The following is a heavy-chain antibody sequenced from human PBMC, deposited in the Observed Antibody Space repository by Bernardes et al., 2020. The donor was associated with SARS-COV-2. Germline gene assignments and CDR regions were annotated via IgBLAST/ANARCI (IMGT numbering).Heavy chain of an antibody. CDR3: VRDPYLGSGSYPQPYWYFDL. CDR1: GFTFSFFD. CDR2: INSDGDST. J-gene: IGHJ2*01. V-gene: IGHV3-64D*06. Sequence: GSLRLSSSASGFTFSFFDMHWVRQAPGKGLEYVSGINSDGDSTFYVDTVKGRFTISRDNSKNTVFLQMSSLRPEDTAMYFCVRDPYLGSGSYPQPYWYFDLWGRGTLVTVSS. D-gene: IGHD3-10*01.